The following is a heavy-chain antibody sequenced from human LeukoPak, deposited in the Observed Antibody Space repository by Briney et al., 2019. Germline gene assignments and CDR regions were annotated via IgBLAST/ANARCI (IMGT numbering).Heavy chain of an antibody. D-gene: IGHD5-12*01. Sequence: PSETLSLTCTVSGYSFSSGAYYWTWIRQPPGKGLECLGYIYNTGATNFNPSLKSRLTMSLDKSKNQFSLNLTSVTSADKAVYYCAREKATLAACDFDYWGQGILVTVSS. CDR2: IYNTGAT. J-gene: IGHJ4*02. CDR1: GYSFSSGAYY. V-gene: IGHV4-61*08. CDR3: AREKATLAACDFDY.